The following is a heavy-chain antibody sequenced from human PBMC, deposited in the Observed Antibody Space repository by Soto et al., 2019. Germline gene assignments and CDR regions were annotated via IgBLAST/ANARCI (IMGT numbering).Heavy chain of an antibody. Sequence: QVQLVQSGAEVKKPGASVKVSCKASGYTFTSYAMHWVRQAPGQRLEWMGWINAGNGNTKYSQKFQGRVTITRDTSESTAYMELSSLRSEDTAVDYCAKSCGWPNDAFDIWGQGTMVTVSS. CDR1: GYTFTSYA. J-gene: IGHJ3*02. D-gene: IGHD6-19*01. V-gene: IGHV1-3*01. CDR3: AKSCGWPNDAFDI. CDR2: INAGNGNT.